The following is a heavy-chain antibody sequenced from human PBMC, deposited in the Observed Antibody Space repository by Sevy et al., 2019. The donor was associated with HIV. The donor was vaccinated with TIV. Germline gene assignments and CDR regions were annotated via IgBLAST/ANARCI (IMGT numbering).Heavy chain of an antibody. CDR2: ISSSSSYI. D-gene: IGHD3-22*01. Sequence: GGSLRLSCAASGFTFSSYSMNWVRQAPGKGLEWVSSISSSSSYIYYADSVKGRFTISRDNAKNSLYLQMNSLRAEDTAVDYCARGADRSGYRMWDYYYYGMDVWGQGTTVTVSS. CDR1: GFTFSSYS. CDR3: ARGADRSGYRMWDYYYYGMDV. V-gene: IGHV3-21*01. J-gene: IGHJ6*02.